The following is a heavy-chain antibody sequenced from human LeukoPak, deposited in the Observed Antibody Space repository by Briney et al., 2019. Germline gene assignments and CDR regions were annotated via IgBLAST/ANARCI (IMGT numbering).Heavy chain of an antibody. J-gene: IGHJ4*02. V-gene: IGHV3-53*01. CDR2: IYGGGST. CDR1: GFTVSSNY. CDR3: ARGAGNTVSSRFFDY. D-gene: IGHD5/OR15-5a*01. Sequence: GGSLRLSCAASGFTVSSNYMSWVRQAPGKGLEWVSVIYGGGSTYYADSVKGRFTISRDNSKSTLYLQMNSLRPEDTAVYYCARGAGNTVSSRFFDYWGRGTLVTVSS.